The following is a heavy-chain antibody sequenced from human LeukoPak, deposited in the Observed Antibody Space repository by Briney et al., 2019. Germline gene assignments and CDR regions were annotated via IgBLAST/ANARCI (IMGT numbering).Heavy chain of an antibody. CDR3: ASVIDDYGMDV. CDR1: GGTISSYY. J-gene: IGHJ6*02. D-gene: IGHD2-21*01. CDR2: IYYSGST. V-gene: IGHV4-59*08. Sequence: PSETLSLTCTVSGGTISSYYWSWIRQPPGKGLEWIGYIYYSGSTNYNPSLKSRVTISVDTSKNQFSLKLSSVTAADTAVYYCASVIDDYGMDVWGQGTTVTVSS.